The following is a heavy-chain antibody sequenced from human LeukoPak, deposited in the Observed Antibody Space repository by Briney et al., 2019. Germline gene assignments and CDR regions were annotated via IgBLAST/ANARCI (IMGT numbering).Heavy chain of an antibody. CDR3: ARDPEGFGATYFDY. D-gene: IGHD3-16*01. CDR2: ISRSASNI. Sequence: GGSLRLSCVASGFSFSSYNMNWVRQAPGEGLGWVSSISRSASNIYYADSVKGRFTISRDNAKNSFYLQMNSLRADDTAVFYCARDPEGFGATYFDYWGQGTLVTVSS. J-gene: IGHJ4*02. V-gene: IGHV3-21*01. CDR1: GFSFSSYN.